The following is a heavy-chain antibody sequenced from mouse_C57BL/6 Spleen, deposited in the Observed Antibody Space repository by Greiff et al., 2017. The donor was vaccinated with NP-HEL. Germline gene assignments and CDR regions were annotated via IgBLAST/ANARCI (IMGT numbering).Heavy chain of an antibody. CDR2: FYPGSGSI. CDR3: ARHGPLGSDYGSSYVDWYFDV. CDR1: GYTFTEYT. Sequence: VKLQESGAELVKPGASVKLSCKASGYTFTEYTIHWVKQRSGQGLEWIGWFYPGSGSIKYNEKFKDKATLTADKSSSTVYMELSRLTSEDSAVYFCARHGPLGSDYGSSYVDWYFDVWGTGTTVTVSS. V-gene: IGHV1-62-2*01. J-gene: IGHJ1*03. D-gene: IGHD1-1*01.